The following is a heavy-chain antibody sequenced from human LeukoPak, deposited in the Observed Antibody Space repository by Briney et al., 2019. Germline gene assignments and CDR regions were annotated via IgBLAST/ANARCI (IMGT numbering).Heavy chain of an antibody. CDR3: ARVDSSSWSTFDY. V-gene: IGHV3-48*04. CDR2: ISSSSSTI. D-gene: IGHD6-13*01. J-gene: IGHJ4*02. CDR1: GFTFSSYS. Sequence: QTGGSLRLSCAASGFTFSSYSMNWVRQAPGKGLEWVSYISSSSSTIYYADSVKGRFTISRDNAKNSLYLQMNSLRAEDTAVYYCARVDSSSWSTFDYWGQGTLVTVSS.